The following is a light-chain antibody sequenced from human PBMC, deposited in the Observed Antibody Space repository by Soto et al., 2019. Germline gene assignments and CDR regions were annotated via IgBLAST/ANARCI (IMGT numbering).Light chain of an antibody. J-gene: IGKJ4*01. CDR3: QQYYSTPQVT. Sequence: DIVMTQSPDSLAASLGERATINCKSSQSVLYSSNNKNYLAWYQQKPGQPPKLLIYWASTRESGVPDRFSGSGSGTDFTLTISSLQAEDVAVYYCQQYYSTPQVTFGGGTKVEIK. CDR2: WAS. V-gene: IGKV4-1*01. CDR1: QSVLYSSNNKNY.